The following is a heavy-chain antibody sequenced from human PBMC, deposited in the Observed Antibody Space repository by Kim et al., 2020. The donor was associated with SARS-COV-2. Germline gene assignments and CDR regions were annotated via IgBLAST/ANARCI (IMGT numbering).Heavy chain of an antibody. CDR3: ARDLSDTGELLKEDYYYYDGIDV. CDR1: GLTFSSYS. J-gene: IGHJ6*02. Sequence: GGSLRLSCAASGLTFSSYSMNWVRQAPGKGLEWVSSISSSSSYIYYADSVKGRFTISRDNAKNSLYLQMNSLRAEDTAVYYCARDLSDTGELLKEDYYYYDGIDVWGQGITVSVTS. V-gene: IGHV3-21*01. D-gene: IGHD3-10*01. CDR2: ISSSSSYI.